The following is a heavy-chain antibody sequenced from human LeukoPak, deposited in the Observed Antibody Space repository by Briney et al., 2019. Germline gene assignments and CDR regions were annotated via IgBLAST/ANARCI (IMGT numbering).Heavy chain of an antibody. J-gene: IGHJ3*02. CDR1: GGSVSSTNW. V-gene: IGHV4-4*02. D-gene: IGHD1-26*01. CDR3: ARLVGAHDAFDI. CDR2: IHHSGST. Sequence: TSETLSLTCAVSGGSVSSTNWWSWVRQPPGEGLEWIAEIHHSGSTNYNPSLKSRVTISVDKSENQFSLKLSSVTAADTAVYYCARLVGAHDAFDIWGQGTMVTVSS.